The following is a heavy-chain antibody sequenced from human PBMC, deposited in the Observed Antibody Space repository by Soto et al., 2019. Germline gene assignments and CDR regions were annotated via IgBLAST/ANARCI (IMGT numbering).Heavy chain of an antibody. CDR3: AVGSGYSYGTTGYYYGMDV. CDR2: IIPIFGTA. J-gene: IGHJ6*02. V-gene: IGHV1-69*13. Sequence: SVKVSCKASGGTFSSYAISWVRQAPGQGLEWMGGIIPIFGTANYAQKFQGRVTITADESTSTAYMELSSLRSEDTAVYYYAVGSGYSYGTTGYYYGMDVWGQGTTVTVSS. CDR1: GGTFSSYA. D-gene: IGHD5-18*01.